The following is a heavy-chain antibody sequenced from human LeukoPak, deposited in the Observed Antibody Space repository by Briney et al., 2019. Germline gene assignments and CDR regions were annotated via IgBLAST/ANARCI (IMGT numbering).Heavy chain of an antibody. CDR2: ISSFSCTI. CDR1: GITFSSYS. CDR3: ARGKYPGAYDV. V-gene: IGHV3-48*01. Sequence: QTWGSLRLSCVASGITFSSYSMNWVCQAPGKGLEWVSYISSFSCTINYADSVKGRFTISRDNAKNSLYLQMNSLRAEDTAVYYCARGKYPGAYDVWGQGTMVTVSS. J-gene: IGHJ3*01. D-gene: IGHD2-2*01.